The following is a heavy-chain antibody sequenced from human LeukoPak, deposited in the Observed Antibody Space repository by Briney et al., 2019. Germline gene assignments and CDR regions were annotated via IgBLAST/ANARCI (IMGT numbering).Heavy chain of an antibody. CDR2: ISAYNGNT. CDR1: GYTFTSYG. Sequence: ASVKVSCKASGYTFTSYGISWVRQAPGQGLEWMGWISAYNGNTNYAQKLQGRVTMTTDTSTSTAYMELRSLRSDDTAVYYCARARWAYYDSSGYLDYWGQGTLVTVSS. CDR3: ARARWAYYDSSGYLDY. V-gene: IGHV1-18*01. D-gene: IGHD3-22*01. J-gene: IGHJ4*02.